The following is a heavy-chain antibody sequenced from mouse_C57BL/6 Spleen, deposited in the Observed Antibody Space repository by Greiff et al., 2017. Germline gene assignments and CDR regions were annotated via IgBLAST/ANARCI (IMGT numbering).Heavy chain of an antibody. V-gene: IGHV5-16*01. D-gene: IGHD1-1*01. J-gene: IGHJ2*01. CDR1: GFTFSDYY. Sequence: EVKLMESEGGLVQPGSSMKLSCTASGFTFSDYYMAWVRQVPEKGLEWVANINYDGSSTYYLDSLKSRFIISRDNAKNILYLQMSSLKSEDTATYYCARDKGSRGYCDYWGQGTTLTVSS. CDR3: ARDKGSRGYCDY. CDR2: INYDGSST.